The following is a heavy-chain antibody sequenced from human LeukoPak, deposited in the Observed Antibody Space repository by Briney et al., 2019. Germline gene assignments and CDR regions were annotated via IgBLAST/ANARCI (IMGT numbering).Heavy chain of an antibody. J-gene: IGHJ4*02. V-gene: IGHV3-15*01. D-gene: IGHD4-17*01. CDR1: GFTLNSAW. CDR2: IQSGGTT. CDR3: TTNNYADYIPDY. Sequence: GGSLRLSCAASGFTLNSAWMTLVRQAPGKGLEWVGQIQSGGTTDYAAPVKDRFTISRDDSKSTLYLQMNSLKTDDTAVYYCTTNNYADYIPDYWGQGTLVTVSS.